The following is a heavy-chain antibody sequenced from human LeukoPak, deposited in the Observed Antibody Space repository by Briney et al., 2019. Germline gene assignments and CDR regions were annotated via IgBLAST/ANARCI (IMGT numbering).Heavy chain of an antibody. J-gene: IGHJ4*02. D-gene: IGHD3-10*01. V-gene: IGHV4-34*01. CDR2: INHSESA. CDR1: GGSFSGYY. Sequence: SETLSLTCPVYGGSFSGYYWSWIRQPPGKGLEWIGEINHSESANYNPSLKSRVTISVDTSKNQFSLKLSSVTAADTAVYYCAREGDYYGSGSSVQWGQGTLVTVSS. CDR3: AREGDYYGSGSSVQ.